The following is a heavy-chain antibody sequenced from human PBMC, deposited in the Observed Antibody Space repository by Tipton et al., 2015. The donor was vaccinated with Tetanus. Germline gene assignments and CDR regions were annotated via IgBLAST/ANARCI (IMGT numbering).Heavy chain of an antibody. CDR3: ARDLRGGGNSDY. CDR2: INPYNGHT. Sequence: QVQLVQSGAEVKEPGASVKVSCKASGYTFITYAISWVRQAPGQGLEWMGWINPYNGHTNYEQKFQGRVSMTTDTSTTTAYMALRSLRTDDTAVYFGARDLRGGGNSDYWGQGTLVTVSS. J-gene: IGHJ4*02. D-gene: IGHD4-23*01. V-gene: IGHV1-18*01. CDR1: GYTFITYA.